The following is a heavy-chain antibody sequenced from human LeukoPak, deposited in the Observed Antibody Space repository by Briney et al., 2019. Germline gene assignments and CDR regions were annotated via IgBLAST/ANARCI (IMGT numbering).Heavy chain of an antibody. CDR3: ARDFRNTGFDY. V-gene: IGHV3-11*01. J-gene: IGHJ4*02. CDR2: ICSDSRII. D-gene: IGHD4-17*01. Sequence: GGSLRLSCVVSEFPFSKFCMSWFRQAPGKGLEWISYICSDSRIIHYADSVKGRFTISRDNGKNSLYLQMNSLRAEDTAVYYCARDFRNTGFDYWGQGTLVPVSS. CDR1: EFPFSKFC.